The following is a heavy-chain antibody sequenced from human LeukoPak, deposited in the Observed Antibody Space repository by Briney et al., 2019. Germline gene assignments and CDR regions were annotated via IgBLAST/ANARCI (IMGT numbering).Heavy chain of an antibody. CDR1: GYTFTSYG. CDR3: ARDIRPYCSGGSCYLGGGY. V-gene: IGHV1-18*01. J-gene: IGHJ4*02. CDR2: ISAYNGNT. D-gene: IGHD2-15*01. Sequence: ASVKVSCKASGYTFTSYGISWVRQAPGQGLEWMGWISAYNGNTNYAQKLQGRVTMTTDTSTGTAYMELRSLRSDDTAVYYCARDIRPYCSGGSCYLGGGYWGQGTLVTVSS.